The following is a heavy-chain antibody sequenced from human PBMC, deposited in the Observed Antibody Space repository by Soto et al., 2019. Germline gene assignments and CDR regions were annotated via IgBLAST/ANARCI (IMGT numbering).Heavy chain of an antibody. Sequence: SLSLTCTVSGGSISSGGYYWSWIRQHPGKGLEWIGYIYYSGSTYYNPSLKSRVTISVDTSKNQFSLKLSSVTAADMAVYYCARELNFWSGKRGLYYFDYWGQGTLVTVSS. CDR3: ARELNFWSGKRGLYYFDY. D-gene: IGHD3-3*01. J-gene: IGHJ4*02. CDR2: IYYSGST. V-gene: IGHV4-31*03. CDR1: GGSISSGGYY.